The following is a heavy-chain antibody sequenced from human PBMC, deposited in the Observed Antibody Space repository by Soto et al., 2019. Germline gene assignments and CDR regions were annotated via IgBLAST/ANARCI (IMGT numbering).Heavy chain of an antibody. CDR3: ARVARLRYYNVFKGSWFDP. J-gene: IGHJ5*02. V-gene: IGHV4-30-4*01. Sequence: RSSETLSLTCTVSGGSISSGDYYCSWIRQPPGKGLEWIGYIYYSGSTYYNPSLKSRVTISVDTSKNQFSLKLSSVTAADTAVYYCARVARLRYYNVFKGSWFDPWGQGTLVTVSS. CDR2: IYYSGST. CDR1: GGSISSGDYY. D-gene: IGHD3-10*01.